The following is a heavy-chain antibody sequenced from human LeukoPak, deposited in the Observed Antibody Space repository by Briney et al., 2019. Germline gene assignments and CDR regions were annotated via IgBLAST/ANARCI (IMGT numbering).Heavy chain of an antibody. CDR3: ARDLTLSSVGGGWSFDY. Sequence: GRSLRLSCAASGFTFSSYAMHWVRQAPGKGLEWVAVISYDGSNKYYADSVKGRFTISRDNSKNTLYLQMNSLRAEDTAVYYCARDLTLSSVGGGWSFDYWGQGTLVTVSS. V-gene: IGHV3-30*04. CDR1: GFTFSSYA. J-gene: IGHJ4*02. CDR2: ISYDGSNK. D-gene: IGHD6-19*01.